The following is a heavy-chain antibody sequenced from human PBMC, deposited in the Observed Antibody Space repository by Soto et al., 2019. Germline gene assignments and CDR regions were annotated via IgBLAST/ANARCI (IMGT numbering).Heavy chain of an antibody. J-gene: IGHJ5*02. CDR3: AKAPYYDILTGMFDP. CDR1: GFTFNTYV. CDR2: INGGGDST. V-gene: IGHV3-23*01. D-gene: IGHD3-9*01. Sequence: GGSLRLSCAASGFTFNTYVMNWVRQAPGKGLEWVSNINGGGDSTNYADSVKGRFTISRDNFNNILSLQMNSLRVEDTAVYYCAKAPYYDILTGMFDPWGQGTLVTVSS.